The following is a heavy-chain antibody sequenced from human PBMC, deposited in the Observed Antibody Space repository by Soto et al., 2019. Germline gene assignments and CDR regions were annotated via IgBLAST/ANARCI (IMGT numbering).Heavy chain of an antibody. J-gene: IGHJ4*02. D-gene: IGHD2-15*01. V-gene: IGHV4-30-4*01. CDR3: ARVPTGYCSGGSCYLLDY. CDR2: IYYSGST. Sequence: PSETLSLTCTVSGGSISSGDYYWSWIRQPPGKGLEWIGYIYYSGSTYYNPSLKSRVTISVDTSKNKYSLKLSSVTAADTAVYFCARVPTGYCSGGSCYLLDYWGQGTLVTVSS. CDR1: GGSISSGDYY.